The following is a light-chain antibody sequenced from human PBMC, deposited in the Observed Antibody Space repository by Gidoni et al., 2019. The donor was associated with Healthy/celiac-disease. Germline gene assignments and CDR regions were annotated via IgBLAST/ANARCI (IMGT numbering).Light chain of an antibody. Sequence: DIVVTQSPLSLPVTPGEPASISCRSSQSLLHSNGYNYLDWYLQKPGQSPQLLIYLGSNRASGVPDRFSGSGSGTDFTLKISRVEAEDVGVYYCMQALHLFTFGPGTKVDIK. V-gene: IGKV2-28*01. CDR2: LGS. J-gene: IGKJ3*01. CDR1: QSLLHSNGYNY. CDR3: MQALHLFT.